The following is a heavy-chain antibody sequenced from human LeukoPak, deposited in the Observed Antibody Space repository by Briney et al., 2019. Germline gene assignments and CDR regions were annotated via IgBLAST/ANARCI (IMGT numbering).Heavy chain of an antibody. J-gene: IGHJ4*02. V-gene: IGHV3-66*01. CDR3: AKDRGGRDGYNFDY. Sequence: GSLRLSCAASGFTVSSNYMSWVRQAPGKGLEWVSVIYSGGSTYYADSVKGRFTISRDISKNTLYLQMNSLRAEDTAVYYCAKDRGGRDGYNFDYWGQGTLVTVSS. D-gene: IGHD5-24*01. CDR2: IYSGGST. CDR1: GFTVSSNY.